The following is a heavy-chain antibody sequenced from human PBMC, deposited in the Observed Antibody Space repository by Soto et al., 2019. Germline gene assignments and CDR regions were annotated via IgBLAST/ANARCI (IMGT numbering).Heavy chain of an antibody. CDR1: GFTFSSYA. J-gene: IGHJ4*02. CDR3: ARSLRLGELSYFDY. D-gene: IGHD3-16*02. Sequence: GGSLKLSCATTGFTFSSYAMSWVRQAPGTKLEKVTAISGSDGSTYYADSVKARYTISRDNDKKSIHLQINRLRAEAKTVYYCARSLRLGELSYFDYWGQGTLVTVSS. CDR2: ISGSDGST. V-gene: IGHV3-23*01.